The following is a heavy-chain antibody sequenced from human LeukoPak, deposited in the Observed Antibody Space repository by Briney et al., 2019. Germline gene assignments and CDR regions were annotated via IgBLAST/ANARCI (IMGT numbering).Heavy chain of an antibody. J-gene: IGHJ6*03. CDR3: ARDGIAAAGTPLDYYMDV. D-gene: IGHD6-13*01. CDR2: INHSGST. Sequence: PSETLSLTCAVYGGSFSGYYWSWIRQPPGKGLEWIGEINHSGSTNYNPSLKSRVTISVDTSKNQFSLKLSSVTAADTAVYYCARDGIAAAGTPLDYYMDVWGKGTTVTVSS. V-gene: IGHV4-34*01. CDR1: GGSFSGYY.